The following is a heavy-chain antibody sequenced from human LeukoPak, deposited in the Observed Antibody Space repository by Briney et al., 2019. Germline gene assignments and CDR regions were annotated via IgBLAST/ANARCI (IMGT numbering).Heavy chain of an antibody. Sequence: ASVKVSCKASGYTFTSYGISWVRQAPGQGLEWMGWISAYNGNTNYAQKLQGRVTMTTDTSTSTAYMELRSLRSDDTAVYYCARDYYDRSGYGPYPDPWGQGTLVTVSS. D-gene: IGHD3-22*01. CDR3: ARDYYDRSGYGPYPDP. CDR2: ISAYNGNT. J-gene: IGHJ5*02. V-gene: IGHV1-18*01. CDR1: GYTFTSYG.